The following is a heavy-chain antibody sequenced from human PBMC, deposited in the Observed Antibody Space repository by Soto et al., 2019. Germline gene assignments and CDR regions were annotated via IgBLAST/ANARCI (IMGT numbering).Heavy chain of an antibody. D-gene: IGHD1-26*01. Sequence: GGSLRLSCAASGFTFSSYAMHWVRQAPGKGLEWVAVISYDGSNKYYADSVKGRFTISRDNSKNTLYLQMNSLRAEDTAVYYCARTSGALKIVGATYYFDYWGQGTLVTVSS. CDR3: ARTSGALKIVGATYYFDY. J-gene: IGHJ4*02. CDR2: ISYDGSNK. CDR1: GFTFSSYA. V-gene: IGHV3-30-3*01.